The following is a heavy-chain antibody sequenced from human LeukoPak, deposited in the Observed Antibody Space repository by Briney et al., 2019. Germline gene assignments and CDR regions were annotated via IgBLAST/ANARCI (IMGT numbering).Heavy chain of an antibody. V-gene: IGHV1-69*06. CDR2: IIPMFGTT. CDR3: AGGGVGGGDHDAFDI. D-gene: IGHD3-3*01. CDR1: GGTFSGYA. Sequence: ASVKVSCKASGGTFSGYAISWVRQAPGQGLEWMGGIIPMFGTTNYAQRFQGKITIIADKSTSTAYMELSSLRSEDTAIYYCAGGGVGGGDHDAFDIWGQGTMVTVSS. J-gene: IGHJ3*02.